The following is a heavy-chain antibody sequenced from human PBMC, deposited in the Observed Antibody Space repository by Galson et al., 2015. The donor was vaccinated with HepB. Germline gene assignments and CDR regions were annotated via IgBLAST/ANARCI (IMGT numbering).Heavy chain of an antibody. D-gene: IGHD6-6*01. CDR3: ARETTSSSSASLRGWFDP. CDR2: ISAYNGNT. CDR1: GYTFTSYG. Sequence: SVKVSCKASGYTFTSYGISWVRQAPGQGLEWMGWISAYNGNTNYAQKLQGRVTMTTDTSTSTAYMELRSLRSDDTAVYYCARETTSSSSASLRGWFDPWGQGTLVTVSS. J-gene: IGHJ5*02. V-gene: IGHV1-18*04.